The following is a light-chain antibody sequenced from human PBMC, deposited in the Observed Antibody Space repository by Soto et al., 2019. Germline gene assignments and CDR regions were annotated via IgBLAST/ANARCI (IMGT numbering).Light chain of an antibody. J-gene: IGLJ1*01. CDR3: ISYAGSNLLYV. CDR1: SSDVGGYNY. V-gene: IGLV2-8*01. CDR2: EVS. Sequence: SVLPQPPSASVSPGQSVTISCTGTSSDVGGYNYVSWYQQHPGKAPKLMIYEVSKRPSGVPDRFSGSKSGNTASLTVSGLQAEDEADYYCISYAGSNLLYVFGTGTKVTVL.